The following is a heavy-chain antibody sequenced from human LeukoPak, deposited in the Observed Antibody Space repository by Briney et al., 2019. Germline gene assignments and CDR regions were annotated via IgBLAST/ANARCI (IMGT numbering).Heavy chain of an antibody. V-gene: IGHV3-23*01. CDR3: AKGGRSWGGVIDY. Sequence: GGSLRLSCAASAFTFRNYAMNWVRRAPGKGLEWVSTVTASGGSTYYADSVKGRFTVSRDNSKNTLYLQMNSLRAEDTAVYYCAKGGRSWGGVIDYWGQGTLVTVSS. J-gene: IGHJ4*02. CDR2: VTASGGST. CDR1: AFTFRNYA. D-gene: IGHD6-13*01.